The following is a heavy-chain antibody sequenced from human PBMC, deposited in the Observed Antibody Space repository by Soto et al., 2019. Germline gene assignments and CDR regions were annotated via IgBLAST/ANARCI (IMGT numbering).Heavy chain of an antibody. Sequence: HPGGSLRLSCAASGFTFSSYAMSWVRQAPGKGLEWVSAISGSGGSTYYADSVKGRFTISRDNSKNTLYLQMNSLRAEDTAVYYCARASDSSGYFLFNWFDPWGQGTLVTVSS. CDR3: ARASDSSGYFLFNWFDP. D-gene: IGHD3-22*01. CDR2: ISGSGGST. CDR1: GFTFSSYA. V-gene: IGHV3-23*01. J-gene: IGHJ5*02.